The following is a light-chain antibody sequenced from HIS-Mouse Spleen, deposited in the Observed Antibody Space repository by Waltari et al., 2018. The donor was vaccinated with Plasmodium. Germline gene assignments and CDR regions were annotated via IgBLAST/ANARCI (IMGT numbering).Light chain of an antibody. CDR1: QSMSSR. CDR2: KAS. V-gene: IGKV1-5*03. CDR3: QQYNSYSWT. Sequence: DIQMTQSPSTLSASVGDRVTITCRASQSMSSRLAWYQQKPGKPPKLLIYKASSLESGVPSRFSGSGSGTEFTLTISSLQPDDSATYYCQQYNSYSWTFGQGTKVEIK. J-gene: IGKJ1*01.